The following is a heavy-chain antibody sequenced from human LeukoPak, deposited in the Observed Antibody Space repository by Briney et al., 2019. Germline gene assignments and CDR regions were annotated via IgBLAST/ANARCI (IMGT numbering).Heavy chain of an antibody. J-gene: IGHJ4*02. CDR2: IKQDGSEK. V-gene: IGHV3-7*01. D-gene: IGHD3-3*01. Sequence: PGGSLRLSCAASGFSFSDSWMSWVRQAPGKGLEWVANIKQDGSEKYYVDSVKGRFTISRDNAKNSLYLQMNSLRAEDTAVYYCARGRSFKKFWSGHYYFDYWGQGTLVTVSS. CDR1: GFSFSDSW. CDR3: ARGRSFKKFWSGHYYFDY.